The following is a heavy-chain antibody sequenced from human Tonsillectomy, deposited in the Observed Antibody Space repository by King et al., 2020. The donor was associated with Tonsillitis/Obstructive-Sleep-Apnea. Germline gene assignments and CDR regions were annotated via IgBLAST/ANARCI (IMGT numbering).Heavy chain of an antibody. D-gene: IGHD6-6*01. CDR3: AREYSSSSLDY. Sequence: TLKESGPALVKPTQTLTLTCTFSGFSLSTSGMCLSWIRQPPGKALEWLARIDWDVDKYYSTSLKTRLTISKDTSKDQVALTMTNMDPVDTATYYCAREYSSSSLDYWGQGTLVTVSS. CDR1: GFSLSTSGMC. CDR2: IDWDVDK. J-gene: IGHJ4*02. V-gene: IGHV2-70*11.